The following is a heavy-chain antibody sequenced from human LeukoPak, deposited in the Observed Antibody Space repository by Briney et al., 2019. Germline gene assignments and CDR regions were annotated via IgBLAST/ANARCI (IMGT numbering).Heavy chain of an antibody. D-gene: IGHD6-13*01. V-gene: IGHV7-4-1*02. CDR1: GYTFTSYA. J-gene: IGHJ1*01. Sequence: ASVKVSCKDSGYTFTSYAMKWVRQAPGQVLEWMGWINTNTGNPTYAQGFTGRFVFSLDTSVSTAYLQISSLKAEDTAVYYCARGTTIQGAAGLMWGQCTLVTVSS. CDR3: ARGTTIQGAAGLM. CDR2: INTNTGNP.